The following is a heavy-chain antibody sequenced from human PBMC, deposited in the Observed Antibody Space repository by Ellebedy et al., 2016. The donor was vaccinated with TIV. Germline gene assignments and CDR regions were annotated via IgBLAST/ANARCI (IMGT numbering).Heavy chain of an antibody. J-gene: IGHJ4*02. CDR3: ARDEAEVGATFFGY. D-gene: IGHD1-26*01. CDR2: ISSSSTI. CDR1: GFTFGSYS. V-gene: IGHV3-48*02. Sequence: GESLKISCAASGFTFGSYSMNWVRQAPGKGLEWVSYISSSSTIYYADSVKGRFTISRDNAKNSLYLQMNSMRDEDTAVYYCARDEAEVGATFFGYWGQGTLVTVSS.